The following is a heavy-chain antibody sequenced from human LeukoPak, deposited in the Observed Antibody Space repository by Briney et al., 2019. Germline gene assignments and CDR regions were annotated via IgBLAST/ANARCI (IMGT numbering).Heavy chain of an antibody. J-gene: IGHJ4*02. CDR3: VRDMGYYDKV. D-gene: IGHD3-22*01. CDR2: VNSDGSST. CDR1: GFTFSTYW. V-gene: IGHV3-74*01. Sequence: GGSLRLSCAASGFTFSTYWMHWVRQAPGKGLVWVSRVNSDGSSTNYADSVKGRFTISRDNAKNTLYLQMNSLRAEDTAVYYCVRDMGYYDKVWGQGTLVTVSS.